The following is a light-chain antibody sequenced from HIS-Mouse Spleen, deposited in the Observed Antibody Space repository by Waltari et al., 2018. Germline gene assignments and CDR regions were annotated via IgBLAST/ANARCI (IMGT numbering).Light chain of an antibody. Sequence: DIQMTQSPSSLSASVGDRVTITCQASQDISNYLNWYQQKPGKAPKLLIYDASNLETGVPSRFSGSGSGTDVTFTISSLQPEDIATYYCQQYDNLPPVITFGQGTRLEIK. CDR1: QDISNY. CDR3: QQYDNLPPVIT. J-gene: IGKJ5*01. V-gene: IGKV1-33*01. CDR2: DAS.